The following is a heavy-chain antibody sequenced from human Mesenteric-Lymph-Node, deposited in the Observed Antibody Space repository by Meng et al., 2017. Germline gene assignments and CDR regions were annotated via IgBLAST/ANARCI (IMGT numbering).Heavy chain of an antibody. CDR1: GGPISSYY. D-gene: IGHD6-19*01. Sequence: SETLSLTCTASGGPISSYYWSWIRQPPGKGLEWIGYTYYSGSTNYNPSLKSRVTISADTSKNQFSLNLNSVTAADTTVYYCARDQKEGSGRNFDYWGQGTLVTVSS. V-gene: IGHV4-59*12. CDR2: TYYSGST. CDR3: ARDQKEGSGRNFDY. J-gene: IGHJ4*02.